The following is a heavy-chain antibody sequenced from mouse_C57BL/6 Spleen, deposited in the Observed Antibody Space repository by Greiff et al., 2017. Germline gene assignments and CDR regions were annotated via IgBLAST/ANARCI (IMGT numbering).Heavy chain of an antibody. V-gene: IGHV1-26*01. CDR1: GYTFTDSY. Sequence: EVQLQQSGPELVKPGASVKISCKASGYTFTDSYMNWVKQSHGRSLEWIGDINPNNGGTSYNQKFKGKATLTVDKSSSTAYMELRSLTSEDSAVYYCARATGAPRLDYWGQGTTLTVSS. D-gene: IGHD4-1*02. CDR3: ARATGAPRLDY. J-gene: IGHJ2*01. CDR2: INPNNGGT.